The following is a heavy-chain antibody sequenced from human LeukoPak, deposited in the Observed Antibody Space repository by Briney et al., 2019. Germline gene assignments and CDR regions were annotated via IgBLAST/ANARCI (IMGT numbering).Heavy chain of an antibody. D-gene: IGHD3-3*01. J-gene: IGHJ4*02. CDR3: AKVSSVFGVVTPPYFDY. Sequence: GGSLRLSRAASGFTFSSYAMSWVRQAPGKGLEWVSAISGSGGSTYYADSVKGRFTISRDNSKNTLYLQMNSLRAEDTAVYYCAKVSSVFGVVTPPYFDYWGQGTLVTVSS. V-gene: IGHV3-23*01. CDR1: GFTFSSYA. CDR2: ISGSGGST.